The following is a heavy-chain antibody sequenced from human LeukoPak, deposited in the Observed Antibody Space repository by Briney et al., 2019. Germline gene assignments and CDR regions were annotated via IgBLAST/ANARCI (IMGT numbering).Heavy chain of an antibody. CDR1: GGSFTSYV. Sequence: ASVKVSCKASGGSFTSYVITWVRQAPGLGLEWTGRIIPILNVANFAQKFQGRVTITADKSTNTAHMELSSLRSEDTAVYYCTREGVYSPDGSGYHRDAFDIWGQGTVVTVSS. CDR3: TREGVYSPDGSGYHRDAFDI. CDR2: IIPILNVA. D-gene: IGHD3-22*01. V-gene: IGHV1-69*04. J-gene: IGHJ3*02.